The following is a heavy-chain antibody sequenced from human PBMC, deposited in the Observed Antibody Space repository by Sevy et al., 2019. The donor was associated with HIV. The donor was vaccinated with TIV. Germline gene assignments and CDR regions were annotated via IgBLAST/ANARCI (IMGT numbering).Heavy chain of an antibody. V-gene: IGHV4-59*01. CDR1: GGSISSYY. D-gene: IGHD3-22*01. CDR3: ARTHYDSSGYYYPSAHYYFDY. CDR2: IYYSGST. Sequence: PSETLSLTCTVSGGSISSYYWSWIRQPPGKGLEWIGYIYYSGSTNYNPSLKSRVTISVDTSKNQFSLKLSSVTAADTAVYYCARTHYDSSGYYYPSAHYYFDYWGQGTLVTVSS. J-gene: IGHJ4*02.